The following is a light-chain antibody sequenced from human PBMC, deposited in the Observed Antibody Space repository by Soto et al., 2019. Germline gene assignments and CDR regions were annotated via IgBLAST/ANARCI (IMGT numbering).Light chain of an antibody. Sequence: QSVLTQPRSVSGSPGQSVTISCTGTSSDVGGYNYVSWYHQHPGKAPKLMIYDVSKRPSGVPDRFSGSKSGNTASLTISGLQAEDEADYYCCSYAGSYVVVGAGTKLTVL. V-gene: IGLV2-11*01. CDR2: DVS. CDR1: SSDVGGYNY. CDR3: CSYAGSYVV. J-gene: IGLJ2*01.